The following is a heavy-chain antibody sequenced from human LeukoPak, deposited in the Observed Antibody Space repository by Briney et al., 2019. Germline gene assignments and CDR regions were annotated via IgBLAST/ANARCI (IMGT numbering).Heavy chain of an antibody. CDR3: ARGYSGSYYGV. D-gene: IGHD1-26*01. CDR2: IFYSGST. CDR1: GGSISSYY. V-gene: IGHV4-59*01. Sequence: SETLSLTCTVSGGSISSYYWSWIRQPPGKGLEWIGYIFYSGSTNYNPSLKSRVTISVDTSKNQFSLQLSSVTAADTAVYYCARGYSGSYYGVWGQGTLVTVSS. J-gene: IGHJ4*02.